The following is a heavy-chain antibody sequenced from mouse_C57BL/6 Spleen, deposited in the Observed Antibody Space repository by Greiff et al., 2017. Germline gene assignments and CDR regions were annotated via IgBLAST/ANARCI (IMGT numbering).Heavy chain of an antibody. J-gene: IGHJ3*01. Sequence: LQESGAELVRPGASVTLSCKASGYTFTDYEMHWVKQTPVHGLEWIGAIDPETGGTAYNQKFKGKAILTADKSSSTAYMELRSLTSEDSAVYYCTRGHYSNYGSFAYWGQGTLVTVSA. CDR2: IDPETGGT. D-gene: IGHD2-5*01. CDR3: TRGHYSNYGSFAY. CDR1: GYTFTDYE. V-gene: IGHV1-15*01.